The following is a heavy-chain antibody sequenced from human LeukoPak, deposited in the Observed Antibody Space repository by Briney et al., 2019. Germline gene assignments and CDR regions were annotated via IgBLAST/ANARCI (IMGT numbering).Heavy chain of an antibody. J-gene: IGHJ4*02. CDR2: ITSGSSYI. V-gene: IGHV3-21*06. CDR3: VRDGIDYGDYFFDF. D-gene: IGHD4-17*01. CDR1: GFTFNDYV. Sequence: PGGSLRLSCVASGFTFNDYVMNWVRQAPGKGPEWVSSITSGSSYIYYAASVKGRFTISRDDAKNSVYLQMNSLRAGDTALYYCVRDGIDYGDYFFDFWGQGTLVTVSS.